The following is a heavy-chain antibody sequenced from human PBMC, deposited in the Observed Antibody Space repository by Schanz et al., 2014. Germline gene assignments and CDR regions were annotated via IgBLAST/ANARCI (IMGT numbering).Heavy chain of an antibody. V-gene: IGHV1-2*06. D-gene: IGHD3-10*01. CDR3: AKNSGSGSYSVDV. Sequence: QVQLVQSGAEVKKPGASVKVSCKASGYPFTGYYIHWVRQAPGQGLEWMGRINPNSGGTNYAQKFQGRVTMTRDTSISSAYMELSSLRSGDTAVYYCAKNSGSGSYSVDVWGQGTTVTVSS. CDR1: GYPFTGYY. J-gene: IGHJ6*02. CDR2: INPNSGGT.